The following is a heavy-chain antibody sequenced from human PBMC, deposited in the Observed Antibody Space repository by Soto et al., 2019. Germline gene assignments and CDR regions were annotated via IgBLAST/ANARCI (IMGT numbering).Heavy chain of an antibody. J-gene: IGHJ3*02. V-gene: IGHV4-34*01. CDR1: GGSFSAYY. CDR3: ARGYCSSDSCYPPVAFDI. CDR2: INHSENT. D-gene: IGHD2-15*01. Sequence: QVPLKQWGAGLLKPSETLSLTCAVYGGSFSAYYWSWIRQSPGKGLEWLGEINHSENTNYHPSLKSCVTISVDTAKNQFCLKLMSLTATDTSVYYCARGYCSSDSCYPPVAFDIWGQGTTVTVSS.